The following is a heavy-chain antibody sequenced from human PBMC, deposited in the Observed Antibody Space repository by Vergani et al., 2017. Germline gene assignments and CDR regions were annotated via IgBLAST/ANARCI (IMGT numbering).Heavy chain of an antibody. CDR2: LTGGGGST. CDR3: VKDAGIDENFFDS. D-gene: IGHD1-26*01. V-gene: IGHV3-23*01. Sequence: EVQLLESGGSLKQPGGSVRLSCAASGFKFSTYAMHWVRQAPGKGLEWVSALTGGGGSTYYADSFKGRFVISRDNSRDTLYRQMHSLSTEDTDTYYCVKDAGIDENFFDSWGQGTLVTFSS. CDR1: GFKFSTYA. J-gene: IGHJ4*02.